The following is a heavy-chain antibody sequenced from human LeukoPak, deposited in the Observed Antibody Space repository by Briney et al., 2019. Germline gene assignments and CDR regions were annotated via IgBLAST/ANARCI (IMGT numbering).Heavy chain of an antibody. V-gene: IGHV1-8*01. CDR1: GYTFTSYD. CDR2: MNPNSGNT. J-gene: IGHJ4*02. CDR3: ARTSSRVAAAGKRALGY. Sequence: ASVKVSCKASGYTFTSYDINWVRQATGQGLEWMGWMNPNSGNTGYAQKFQGRVTMTRNTSISTAYMELSSLRSEDTAVYYCARTSSRVAAAGKRALGYWGQGTLVTVSS. D-gene: IGHD6-13*01.